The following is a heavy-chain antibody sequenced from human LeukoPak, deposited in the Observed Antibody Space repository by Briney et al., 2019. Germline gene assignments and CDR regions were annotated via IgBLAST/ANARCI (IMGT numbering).Heavy chain of an antibody. J-gene: IGHJ6*03. V-gene: IGHV1-69*06. CDR2: IIPIFGTA. CDR3: ATTATGYGDYGLDYYYYYMDV. D-gene: IGHD4-17*01. Sequence: SVKVSCKVSGGTFSSYAISWVRQAPGQGLEWMGGIIPIFGTANYAQKFQGRVTITADKSTSTAYMELSSLRSEDTAVYYCATTATGYGDYGLDYYYYYMDVWGKGTTVTVSS. CDR1: GGTFSSYA.